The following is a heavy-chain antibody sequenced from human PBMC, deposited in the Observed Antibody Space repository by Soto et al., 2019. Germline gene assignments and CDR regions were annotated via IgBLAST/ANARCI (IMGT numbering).Heavy chain of an antibody. V-gene: IGHV2-70*13. D-gene: IGHD1-20*01. CDR1: GFSLTSPGMC. CDR2: IERDDDDK. J-gene: IGHJ6*02. Sequence: GSGPTLVNPTETLTLTCTFSGFSLTSPGMCVSWIRQSPGKALEWLALIERDDDDKYYSTSLKTRLTISKDTRKTQVVLTMANMEPADTATYYCARSIRGPRRFNGMDVWGQGTTGTVSS. CDR3: ARSIRGPRRFNGMDV.